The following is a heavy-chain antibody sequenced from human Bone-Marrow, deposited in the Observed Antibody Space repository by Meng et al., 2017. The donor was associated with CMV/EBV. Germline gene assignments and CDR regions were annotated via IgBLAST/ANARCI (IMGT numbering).Heavy chain of an antibody. CDR2: IYYSGST. CDR1: GFTFSSYA. CDR3: ASSPDDSSGYYPPNWFDP. D-gene: IGHD3-22*01. J-gene: IGHJ5*02. V-gene: IGHV4-59*01. Sequence: ESLKISCAASGFTFSSYAMSWIRQPPGKGLEWIGYIYYSGSTNYNPSLKSRVTISVDTSKNQFSLKLSSVTAADTAVYYCASSPDDSSGYYPPNWFDPWGQGTLVTVSS.